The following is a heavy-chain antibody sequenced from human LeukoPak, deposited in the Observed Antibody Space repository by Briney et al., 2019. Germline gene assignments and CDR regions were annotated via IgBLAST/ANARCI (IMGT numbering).Heavy chain of an antibody. CDR2: ISYDGSNK. CDR3: AKDREGSGYYFDY. D-gene: IGHD3-22*01. V-gene: IGHV3-30*18. CDR1: GFTFSTYD. J-gene: IGHJ4*02. Sequence: PGRSLRLSCAASGFTFSTYDMHWVRQAPGKGLEWVAIISYDGSNKYYADSVKGRFTISRDNSENTLYLQMNSLRAEDTALYYCAKDREGSGYYFDYWGQGTLVTVSS.